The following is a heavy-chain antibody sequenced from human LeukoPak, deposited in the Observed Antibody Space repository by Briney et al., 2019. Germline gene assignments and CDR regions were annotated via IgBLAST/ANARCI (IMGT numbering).Heavy chain of an antibody. Sequence: SETLSLTCAVYGGSFSGYYWSWIRQPPGKGLEWIGEINHSGSTNYNPSLKSRVTISVDTSKNQFSLKPSSVTAADTAVYYCARGWRGGYDFWSGYPHLYYFDYWGQGTLVTVSS. CDR2: INHSGST. V-gene: IGHV4-34*01. D-gene: IGHD3-3*01. J-gene: IGHJ4*02. CDR1: GGSFSGYY. CDR3: ARGWRGGYDFWSGYPHLYYFDY.